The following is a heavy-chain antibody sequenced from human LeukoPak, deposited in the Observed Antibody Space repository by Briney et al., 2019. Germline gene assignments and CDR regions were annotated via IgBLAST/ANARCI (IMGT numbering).Heavy chain of an antibody. CDR3: ARHGRMVRGVIISPFDY. CDR1: GGSISSSSYY. Sequence: SETLSLTCTVSGGSISSSSYYWGWIRQPPGKGLERIGSIYYSGSTYYNPSLKSRVTISVDTSKNQFSLKLSSVTAADTAVYYCARHGRMVRGVIISPFDYWGQGTLVTVSS. D-gene: IGHD3-10*01. CDR2: IYYSGST. V-gene: IGHV4-39*01. J-gene: IGHJ4*02.